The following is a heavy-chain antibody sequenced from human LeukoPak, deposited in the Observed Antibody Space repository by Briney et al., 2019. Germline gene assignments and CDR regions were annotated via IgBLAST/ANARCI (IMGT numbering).Heavy chain of an antibody. CDR2: IGGSGGST. J-gene: IGHJ5*02. D-gene: IGHD2-21*02. V-gene: IGHV3-23*01. Sequence: PGGSLRLSCAASGFTFNTYAMSWVRQAPGKGLEWVSAIGGSGGSTFYAESVKGRFIISRDNSENTLYLQMNSLRAEDTAVYYCASQNCGGDCYEFDRWGQGTLVTVSS. CDR3: ASQNCGGDCYEFDR. CDR1: GFTFNTYA.